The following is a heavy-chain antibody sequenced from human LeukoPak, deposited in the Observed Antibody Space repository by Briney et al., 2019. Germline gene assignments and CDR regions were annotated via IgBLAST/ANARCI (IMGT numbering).Heavy chain of an antibody. CDR3: ARGVVWGSYRCDF. D-gene: IGHD3-16*02. J-gene: IGHJ4*02. CDR2: ISYDGNNE. V-gene: IGHV3-30*03. Sequence: GGSLRLSCAASGFTFSSYGMHWVRQAPGKGLEWVAVISYDGNNEYYPDSVKGRFTISRDNSKNTLYLQMNSLRAEDTAVHYCARGVVWGSYRCDFWGQGILVTVSS. CDR1: GFTFSSYG.